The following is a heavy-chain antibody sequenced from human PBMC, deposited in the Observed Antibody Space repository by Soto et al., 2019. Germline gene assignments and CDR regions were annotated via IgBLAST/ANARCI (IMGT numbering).Heavy chain of an antibody. CDR1: GFTFDTYA. CDR3: TRGLXTDFFDY. V-gene: IGHV3-30-3*01. Sequence: GGSRRLSCAASGFTFDTYAMHWVRQAPGKWWEGVAVISYDGSNKFYAGSVKGRFTVSRDNSKNTLYLQMNSLRNDDTAVYYCTRGLXTDFFDYWGQGA. J-gene: IGHJ4*02. CDR2: ISYDGSNK.